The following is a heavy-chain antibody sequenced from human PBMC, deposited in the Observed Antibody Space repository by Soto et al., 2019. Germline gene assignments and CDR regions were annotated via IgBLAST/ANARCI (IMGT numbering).Heavy chain of an antibody. CDR2: IDPSDSYT. J-gene: IGHJ6*02. Sequence: PGESLKISCKGSGYSFTSYWISWGRQMPGKGLEWMGRIDPSDSYTNYSPSFQGHVTISADKSISTAYLQWSSLKASDTAMYYCARPASRGVISYGMDVWGQGTTVTVSS. CDR1: GYSFTSYW. V-gene: IGHV5-10-1*01. CDR3: ARPASRGVISYGMDV. D-gene: IGHD3-10*01.